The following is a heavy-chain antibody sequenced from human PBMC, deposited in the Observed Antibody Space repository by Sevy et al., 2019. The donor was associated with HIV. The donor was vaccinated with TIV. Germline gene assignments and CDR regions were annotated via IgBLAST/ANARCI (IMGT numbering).Heavy chain of an antibody. Sequence: GGSLRLSCAASGFTFSSYAMHWVRQAPGKGLEWVAVISYDGSNKYYADSVKGRFTISRDNSKNTLYLQMNSLRAEDTAVYYCARDSVSAWERATFGFDYWGQGTLVTVSS. CDR1: GFTFSSYA. CDR2: ISYDGSNK. D-gene: IGHD1-26*01. J-gene: IGHJ4*02. V-gene: IGHV3-30-3*01. CDR3: ARDSVSAWERATFGFDY.